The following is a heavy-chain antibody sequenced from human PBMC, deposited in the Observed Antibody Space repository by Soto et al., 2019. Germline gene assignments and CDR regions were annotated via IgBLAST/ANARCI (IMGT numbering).Heavy chain of an antibody. CDR3: AREKNSGYYRTVDY. J-gene: IGHJ4*02. Sequence: QVQLVASGGGVVQPGRSLSLSCAASGFTLSGHGLHWVRQAPGKGLEWVAVVTHDGTERHYTDSVKGRFTITRDISKNTFYLQMNSLRVEDTVMYYCAREKNSGYYRTVDYWGQGTLVTVSS. V-gene: IGHV3-30*03. D-gene: IGHD3-10*01. CDR1: GFTLSGHG. CDR2: VTHDGTER.